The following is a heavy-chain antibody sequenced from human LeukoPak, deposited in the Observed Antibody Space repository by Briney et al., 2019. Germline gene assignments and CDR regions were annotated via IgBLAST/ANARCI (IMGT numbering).Heavy chain of an antibody. CDR3: TAVAETEYYFDY. V-gene: IGHV4-39*07. Sequence: KPSETLSLTCTVSGGSVSSGSYYWSWVRQPPGKGLEWIGEIYHSGSTNYNPSLKSRVTISVDKSKNQFSLKLSSVTAADTAVYYCTAVAETEYYFDYWGQGTLVTVSS. D-gene: IGHD6-19*01. CDR2: IYHSGST. J-gene: IGHJ4*02. CDR1: GGSVSSGSYY.